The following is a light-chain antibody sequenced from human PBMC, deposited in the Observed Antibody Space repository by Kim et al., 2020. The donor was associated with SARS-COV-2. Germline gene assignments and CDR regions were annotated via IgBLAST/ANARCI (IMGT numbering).Light chain of an antibody. V-gene: IGKV1-5*03. CDR3: QQYHTGST. Sequence: SASVGETLPITCGASQNVQNWVAWYQQQPGQVPKLLVEKASHLQAGVPPRFSGSGFGSHFTLTITTLQPDDFASYYCQQYHTGSTFGQGTKVDIK. CDR1: QNVQNW. CDR2: KAS. J-gene: IGKJ1*01.